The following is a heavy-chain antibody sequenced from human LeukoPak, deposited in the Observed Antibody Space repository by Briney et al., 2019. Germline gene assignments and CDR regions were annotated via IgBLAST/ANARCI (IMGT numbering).Heavy chain of an antibody. J-gene: IGHJ4*02. V-gene: IGHV4-31*03. CDR1: GGSISSGGYY. CDR3: AGAAAARGVDY. CDR2: IYYSGST. Sequence: NPSETLSLTCTVSGGSISSGGYYWSWIRQHPGKGLEWIGYIYYSGSTYYNPSLKSRVTISVDTSKNQFSLKLSSVTAADTAVYYCAGAAAARGVDYWAREPWSPSP. D-gene: IGHD2-2*01.